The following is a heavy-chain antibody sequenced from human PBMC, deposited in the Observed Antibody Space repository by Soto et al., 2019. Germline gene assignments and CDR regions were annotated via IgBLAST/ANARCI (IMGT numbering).Heavy chain of an antibody. CDR3: AHANTMAGTDY. CDR1: GFSLSTSGVG. D-gene: IGHD6-19*01. CDR2: IYWDDDK. J-gene: IGHJ4*02. Sequence: QITLKESGPTLVKPTQTLTLTCAFSGFSLSTSGVGVGWIRQPPGKALEWLALIYWDDDKRYSPSLKSRLTXTXATSKNQVVLTMTNMDPVDTATYYCAHANTMAGTDYWGQGTLVTVSS. V-gene: IGHV2-5*02.